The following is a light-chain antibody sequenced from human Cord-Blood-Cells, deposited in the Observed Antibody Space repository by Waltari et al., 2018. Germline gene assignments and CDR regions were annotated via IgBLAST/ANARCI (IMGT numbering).Light chain of an antibody. V-gene: IGLV1-40*01. CDR2: GNS. J-gene: IGLJ1*01. Sequence: QSVLTPPPSVSGAPGPRVTISCTGSSSNIGAGYDVHWYQQLPGTAPKLLIYGNSNRPSGVPDRFSGSKSGTSASLAITGLQAEDEADYYCQSYDSSPYVFGTGTKVTVL. CDR1: SSNIGAGYD. CDR3: QSYDSSPYV.